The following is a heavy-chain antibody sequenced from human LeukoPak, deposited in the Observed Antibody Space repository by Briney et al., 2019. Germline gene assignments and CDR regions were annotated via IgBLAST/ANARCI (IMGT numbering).Heavy chain of an antibody. J-gene: IGHJ4*02. CDR1: GGSISSYY. CDR2: IYYSGST. D-gene: IGHD6-6*01. CDR3: ARDIDSSSSFDY. Sequence: PSETLSLTCTVSGGSISSYYWSWIRQPPGKGLEWIGYIYYSGSTNYNPSLKSRVTISVDTSKSQFSLKLSSVTAADTAVCYCARDIDSSSSFDYWGQGTLVTVSS. V-gene: IGHV4-59*01.